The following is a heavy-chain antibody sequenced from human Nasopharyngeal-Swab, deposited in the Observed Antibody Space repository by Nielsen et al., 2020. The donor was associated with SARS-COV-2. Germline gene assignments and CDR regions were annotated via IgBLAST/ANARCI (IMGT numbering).Heavy chain of an antibody. CDR3: ARYNILTGWGY. D-gene: IGHD3-9*01. Sequence: SETLSLTCTVSGGSISTYYWSWIRQPPGKGLEWIVYVYHSGSTDYNPSLKSRVTISVDTSKNQFSLKLSSVTAADTAVYYCARYNILTGWGYWGQGTLVTVSS. V-gene: IGHV4-59*01. CDR2: VYHSGST. J-gene: IGHJ4*02. CDR1: GGSISTYY.